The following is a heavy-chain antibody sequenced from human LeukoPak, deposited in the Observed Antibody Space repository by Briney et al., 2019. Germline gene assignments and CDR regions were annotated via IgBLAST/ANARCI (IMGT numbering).Heavy chain of an antibody. J-gene: IGHJ4*02. CDR2: VKPDGSEK. D-gene: IGHD5-24*01. Sequence: PGGSLRLSCAASGFTFSDFWMTWVRQAPGKGLEWVANVKPDGSEKYYVDSVKGRFTISRDNAKTSLHLQMNSLSAEDTAVYYCARGFSMGQWGQGTLVTVSS. CDR1: GFTFSDFW. V-gene: IGHV3-7*05. CDR3: ARGFSMGQ.